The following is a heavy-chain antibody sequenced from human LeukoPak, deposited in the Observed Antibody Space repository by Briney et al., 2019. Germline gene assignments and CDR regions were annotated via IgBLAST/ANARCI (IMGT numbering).Heavy chain of an antibody. Sequence: GGSLRLSCATSGFTFSTYWMSRVRQAPGKGLEWVANIKQDGSETYYADSVKGRFTIFRDNAKNSLYLQMDSLRVEDTAVYYCANGDGFDYWGQGTLVIVSS. CDR2: IKQDGSET. CDR3: ANGDGFDY. CDR1: GFTFSTYW. V-gene: IGHV3-7*01. D-gene: IGHD5-24*01. J-gene: IGHJ4*02.